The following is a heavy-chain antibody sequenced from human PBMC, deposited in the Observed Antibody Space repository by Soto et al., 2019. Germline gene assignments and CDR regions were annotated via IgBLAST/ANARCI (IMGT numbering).Heavy chain of an antibody. D-gene: IGHD6-13*01. V-gene: IGHV1-69*02. J-gene: IGHJ4*02. CDR3: ARRSSSSWYSYFDY. Sequence: SVKVSCKASGGTFSSYTISWVRQAPGQGLEWMGRIIPILGIANYAQKFQGRVTITADKSTSTAYMELSSLRSEDTAVYYCARRSSSSWYSYFDYWGQGALVTVSS. CDR2: IIPILGIA. CDR1: GGTFSSYT.